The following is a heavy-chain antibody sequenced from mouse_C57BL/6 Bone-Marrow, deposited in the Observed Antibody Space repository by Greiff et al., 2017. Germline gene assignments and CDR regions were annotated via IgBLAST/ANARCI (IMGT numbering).Heavy chain of an antibody. J-gene: IGHJ1*03. CDR3: ARDDDYDWYFDV. D-gene: IGHD2-4*01. Sequence: EVMLVESGGGLVKPGGSLKLSCAASGFTFSSYAMSWVRQTPEKRLEWVATISDGGSYTYYPDNVKGRFPISRDNAKNDLYLQMIHLKSEDTAMYDCARDDDYDWYFDVWGTGTTVTVSS. CDR1: GFTFSSYA. CDR2: ISDGGSYT. V-gene: IGHV5-4*01.